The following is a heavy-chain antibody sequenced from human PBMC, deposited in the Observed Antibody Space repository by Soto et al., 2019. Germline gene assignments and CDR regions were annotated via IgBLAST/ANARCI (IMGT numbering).Heavy chain of an antibody. CDR3: ARGGNSGYVW. CDR1: GGSFSGYY. Sequence: QVQLQQWGAERLKPSKTLSLTCAVYGGSFSGYYWSWIRQPPGKGLEWIGEINHSGSTNYNPSLKSRVTISVDTSKNQFSLKLSSVTAADTAVYYCARGGNSGYVWWGQGTLVTVSS. V-gene: IGHV4-34*01. D-gene: IGHD5-12*01. J-gene: IGHJ4*02. CDR2: INHSGST.